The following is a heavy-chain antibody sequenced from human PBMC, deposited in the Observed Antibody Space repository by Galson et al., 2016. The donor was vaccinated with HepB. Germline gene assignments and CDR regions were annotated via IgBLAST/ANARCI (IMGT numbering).Heavy chain of an antibody. J-gene: IGHJ4*02. D-gene: IGHD3-3*01. Sequence: SETLSLTCAVSGGSISSTNWWSWVRQPPGQGLEWIGEIDDTGSTNYNPSLKSRVTISVDKSERQFSLKLRSVTAADTAVYYCARERTMSGVLTALWYWGQGTLVTVSS. CDR2: IDDTGST. V-gene: IGHV4-4*02. CDR3: ARERTMSGVLTALWY. CDR1: GGSISSTNW.